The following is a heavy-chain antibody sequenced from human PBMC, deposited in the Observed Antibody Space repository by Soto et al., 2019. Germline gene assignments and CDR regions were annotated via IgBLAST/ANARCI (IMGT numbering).Heavy chain of an antibody. J-gene: IGHJ4*02. Sequence: QVQLVESGGGVVQPGRSLRLSCAASGFTFHSFTMHWVRQSPGKGVEWGALISYDGTNEYNSDSVKGRFTISRDNSKSTLYLQMNSLRTDDTALYYCARDPRETTYYLTSWGQGTLFTVSS. V-gene: IGHV3-30-3*01. CDR2: ISYDGTNE. CDR1: GFTFHSFT. D-gene: IGHD1-1*01. CDR3: ARDPRETTYYLTS.